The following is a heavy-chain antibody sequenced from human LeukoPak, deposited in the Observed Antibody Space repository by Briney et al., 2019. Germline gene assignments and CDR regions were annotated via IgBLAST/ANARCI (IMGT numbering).Heavy chain of an antibody. CDR2: IYTSGST. CDR1: GGSISSGSYY. V-gene: IGHV4-61*02. D-gene: IGHD1-26*01. Sequence: SQTLSLTCTVSGGSISSGSYYWSWIRQPAGKGLEWIGRIYTSGSTNYNPSLKSRVTISVDTSKNQFSLKLSSVTAADTAVYYCARAGIYSGGYLMRYYYYYMDVWGKGTTVTVSS. J-gene: IGHJ6*03. CDR3: ARAGIYSGGYLMRYYYYYMDV.